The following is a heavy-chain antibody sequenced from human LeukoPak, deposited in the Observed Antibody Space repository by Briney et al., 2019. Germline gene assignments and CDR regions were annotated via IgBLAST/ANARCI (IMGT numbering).Heavy chain of an antibody. V-gene: IGHV3-7*01. J-gene: IGHJ4*02. CDR3: ARGRSGYDY. CDR2: IKQDGSDK. Sequence: GGSLRLSCAASGFTLITYWMSLVRQAPGKGLEWVASIKQDGSDKYSVDSVKGRFTISRDNAKNSLYLQMNSLRAEDTAVYYCARGRSGYDYWGQGTLVTVSS. D-gene: IGHD5-12*01. CDR1: GFTLITYW.